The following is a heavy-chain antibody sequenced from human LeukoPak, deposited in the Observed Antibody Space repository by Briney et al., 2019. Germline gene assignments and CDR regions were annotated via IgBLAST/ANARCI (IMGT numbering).Heavy chain of an antibody. V-gene: IGHV3-30-3*01. J-gene: IGHJ4*02. D-gene: IGHD4-17*01. CDR2: ISYDGSNK. CDR3: ARDLDYGDSN. CDR1: GFTFSSYA. Sequence: PGGSLRLSCAASGFTFSSYAMHWVRQAPGKGLEWVAVISYDGSNKYYADSVKGRFIISRDNSKNTLYLQMNSLRAEDTAVYYCARDLDYGDSNWGQGTLVTVSS.